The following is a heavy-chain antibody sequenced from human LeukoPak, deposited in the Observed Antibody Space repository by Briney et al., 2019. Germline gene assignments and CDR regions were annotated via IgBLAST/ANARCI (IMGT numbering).Heavy chain of an antibody. CDR2: ISGSGGST. CDR3: AKVPRGHYFDL. CDR1: GFTFSNYA. V-gene: IGHV3-23*01. D-gene: IGHD1-14*01. J-gene: IGHJ2*01. Sequence: GGSLRLSCAASGFTFSNYAMRWVRQAPGKGLEWVSSISGSGGSTYYADSVKGRFTISRDNSKNTLYLQMNSLRAEDTAVYYCAKVPRGHYFDLWGRGTLVTVSS.